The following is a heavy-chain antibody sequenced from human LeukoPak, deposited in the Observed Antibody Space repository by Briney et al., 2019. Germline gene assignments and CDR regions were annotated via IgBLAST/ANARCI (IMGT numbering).Heavy chain of an antibody. D-gene: IGHD1-14*01. V-gene: IGHV4-59*12. CDR1: GGSIRNYY. CDR2: VYNGGTT. J-gene: IGHJ4*02. Sequence: PSETLSLTCTVSGGSIRNYYWSWIRQTPGQGLEWIGYVYNGGTTNYNPSLKSRVTVSLDTSKNQFSLKLTSVTAADTAVYYCATTDGREPFWGQGTLVTVSS. CDR3: ATTDGREPF.